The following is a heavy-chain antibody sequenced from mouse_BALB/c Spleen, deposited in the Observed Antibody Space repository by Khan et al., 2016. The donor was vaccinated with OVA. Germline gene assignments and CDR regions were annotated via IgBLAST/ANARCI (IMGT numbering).Heavy chain of an antibody. CDR3: ASHYYGPFAY. D-gene: IGHD1-2*01. J-gene: IGHJ3*01. V-gene: IGHV14-3*02. CDR1: GFNIKDTY. Sequence: VQLQQSGAELVKPGASVKLSCTASGFNIKDTYMHWVKQRPEQGLEWIGRLDPANGNTKYDPKFQGKATITADTSSNTAYLQRSSLTSEDTAVYYCASHYYGPFAYWGQGTLVTVSA. CDR2: LDPANGNT.